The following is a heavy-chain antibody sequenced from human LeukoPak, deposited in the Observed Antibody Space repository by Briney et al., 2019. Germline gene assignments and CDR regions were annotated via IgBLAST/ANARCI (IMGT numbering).Heavy chain of an antibody. CDR2: FDPEDGET. CDR3: AALGMVRGVIKNWFDP. CDR1: GFSFTSSS. V-gene: IGHV1-24*01. Sequence: EASVKVSCKTSGFSFTSSSVHWVRQAPGKGLEWMGGFDPEDGETIYAQKFQGRVTMTEDTSTDTAYMELSSLRSEDTAVYYCAALGMVRGVIKNWFDPWGQGTLVTVSS. J-gene: IGHJ5*02. D-gene: IGHD3-10*01.